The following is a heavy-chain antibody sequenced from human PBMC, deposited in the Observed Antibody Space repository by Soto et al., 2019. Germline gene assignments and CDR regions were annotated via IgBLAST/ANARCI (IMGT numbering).Heavy chain of an antibody. V-gene: IGHV1-69*06. Sequence: QVQLVQSGAEVKKPGSSVKVSCKASGGTFSSYAISWVRQAPGQGLEWMGGIIPIFGTANYAQKFQGRVTITAEKSTSTAYMELSSLRSEDTAVYYCAREYCSSTSCYSGAYYYYGMDVWGQGTTVTVSS. CDR1: GGTFSSYA. CDR2: IIPIFGTA. D-gene: IGHD2-2*01. J-gene: IGHJ6*02. CDR3: AREYCSSTSCYSGAYYYYGMDV.